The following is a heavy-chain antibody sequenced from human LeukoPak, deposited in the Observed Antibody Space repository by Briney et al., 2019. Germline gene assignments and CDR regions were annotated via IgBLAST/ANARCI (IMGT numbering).Heavy chain of an antibody. J-gene: IGHJ4*02. V-gene: IGHV3-23*01. Sequence: SLTLSCAAAGFTFSSYAMSWFRQAPWNGLEYFSSISGSNDYTYYADSVKDRFTISIDNSKNTLSLQMNSLRSEDTAVYYCAKGRGTTVTSAANYWGQGTLVTVSS. CDR2: ISGSNDYT. CDR1: GFTFSSYA. D-gene: IGHD4-17*01. CDR3: AKGRGTTVTSAANY.